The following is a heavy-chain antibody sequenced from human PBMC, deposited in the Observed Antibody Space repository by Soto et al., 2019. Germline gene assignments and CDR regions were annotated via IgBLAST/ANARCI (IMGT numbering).Heavy chain of an antibody. V-gene: IGHV1-18*01. CDR3: AREREDSSGSCAEYFQH. CDR2: ISAYNGNT. D-gene: IGHD6-13*01. Sequence: QVQMVQSGAEVKKPGASVKVSCKASGYTFNSYGIHWVRQAPGQGLEWMGWISAYNGNTNYAQNLQDRVTMTTDTSTSTAYMELRSLRSDDTAVYYCAREREDSSGSCAEYFQHWGQGTLVTVSS. J-gene: IGHJ1*01. CDR1: GYTFNSYG.